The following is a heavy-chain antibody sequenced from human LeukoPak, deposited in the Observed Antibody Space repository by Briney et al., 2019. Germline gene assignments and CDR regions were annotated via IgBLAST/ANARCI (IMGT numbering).Heavy chain of an antibody. Sequence: LPGGSLRLSCAASGFTFSSYAMSWVRQAPGKGLEWVSTLSGSGGNTYYADSVKGRVTISRDNSKNTLYLQMNSLRAEDTAVYHCAKGSYYYDSADYFDYWGQGTLVTVSS. CDR2: LSGSGGNT. J-gene: IGHJ4*02. V-gene: IGHV3-23*01. CDR3: AKGSYYYDSADYFDY. D-gene: IGHD3-22*01. CDR1: GFTFSSYA.